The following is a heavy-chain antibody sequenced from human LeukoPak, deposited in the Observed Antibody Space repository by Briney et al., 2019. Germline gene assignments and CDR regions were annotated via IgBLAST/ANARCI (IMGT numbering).Heavy chain of an antibody. J-gene: IGHJ4*02. D-gene: IGHD5-24*01. CDR3: AREGRDGYVDY. CDR1: GFTFSSYG. Sequence: PGRSLRLSCAASGFTFSSYGMHWVRQAPGKGLEWVGVIWYDGSNKYYADSVKGRFTISRDNSKNTLYLQMNSRRAEDTAVYYCAREGRDGYVDYWGQGTLVTVSS. CDR2: IWYDGSNK. V-gene: IGHV3-33*01.